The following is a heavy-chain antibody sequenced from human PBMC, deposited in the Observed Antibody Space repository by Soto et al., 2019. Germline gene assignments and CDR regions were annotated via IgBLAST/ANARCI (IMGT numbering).Heavy chain of an antibody. CDR2: ISYDGSNK. Sequence: QVQLVESGGGVVQPGRSLRLSCAASGFTFSSYGMHWVRQAPGKGLEWVAVISYDGSNKYYADSVKGRFTISRDNSKNTLYLQMNSLRAEDTAVYYCARRGPTFDYWGQGTLVTVSS. V-gene: IGHV3-30*03. D-gene: IGHD3-16*01. J-gene: IGHJ4*02. CDR1: GFTFSSYG. CDR3: ARRGPTFDY.